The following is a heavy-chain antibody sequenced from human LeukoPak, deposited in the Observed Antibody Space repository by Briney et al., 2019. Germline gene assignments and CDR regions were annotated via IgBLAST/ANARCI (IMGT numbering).Heavy chain of an antibody. CDR3: ARDLSGVTGYTYGRGIDY. D-gene: IGHD5-18*01. CDR2: IKKDGSEK. J-gene: IGHJ4*02. CDR1: GLTFSSHW. V-gene: IGHV3-7*01. Sequence: GGSLRLSCAASGLTFSSHWMSWVRQAPGNGLEWVANIKKDGSEKYYVDSVKGRFTISRDNAKTPLYLQMNSLRAEDTAVYYCARDLSGVTGYTYGRGIDYWGQGTLVTVSS.